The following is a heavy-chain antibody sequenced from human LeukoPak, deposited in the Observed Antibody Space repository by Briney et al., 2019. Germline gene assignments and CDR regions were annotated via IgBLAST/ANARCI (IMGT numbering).Heavy chain of an antibody. Sequence: SVKLSCKASGGTFSSYAISWVRQAPGQGLEWMGGIIPIFGTANYAQKFQGRVTITADKSTSTAYMELSSLRSEETAVYYCAGVCSSNSCRNWFAPWSQGTLVTVSS. D-gene: IGHD2-2*01. CDR2: IIPIFGTA. CDR1: GGTFSSYA. CDR3: AGVCSSNSCRNWFAP. V-gene: IGHV1-69*06. J-gene: IGHJ5*02.